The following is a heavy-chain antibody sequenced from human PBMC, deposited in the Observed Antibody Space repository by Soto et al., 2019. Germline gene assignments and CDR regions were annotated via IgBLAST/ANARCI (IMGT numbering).Heavy chain of an antibody. CDR3: ARDGSRGLPPVVAPFDY. V-gene: IGHV4-39*02. D-gene: IGHD2-15*01. Sequence: QLQLQESGPGLVKPSETLSLTCTVSGGSISSSSYYWGWIRQPPGKGLEWIGSIYYSGSTYYNPSLKSRVTISVDTSKNQFSLKLSSVTAADTAVFYCARDGSRGLPPVVAPFDYWGQGTLVTVSS. CDR1: GGSISSSSYY. J-gene: IGHJ4*02. CDR2: IYYSGST.